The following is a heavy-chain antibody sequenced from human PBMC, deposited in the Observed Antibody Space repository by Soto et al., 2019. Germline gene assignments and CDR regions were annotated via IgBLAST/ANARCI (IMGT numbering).Heavy chain of an antibody. Sequence: GGSLRLSCAASGFTFSSYWMSWVRQAPGKGLEWVANIKQDGSEKYYVDSVKGRFTISRDNAKNSLYLQMNSLRAEDTAVYYCARDGTLRYFDWLSYWGQGTLVTVSS. CDR1: GFTFSSYW. CDR3: ARDGTLRYFDWLSY. V-gene: IGHV3-7*05. CDR2: IKQDGSEK. J-gene: IGHJ4*02. D-gene: IGHD3-9*01.